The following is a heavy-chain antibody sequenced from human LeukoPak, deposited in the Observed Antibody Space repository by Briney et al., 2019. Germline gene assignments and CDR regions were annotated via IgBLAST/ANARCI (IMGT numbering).Heavy chain of an antibody. CDR2: IYYSGNT. Sequence: SETLSLTCTVSGGSISSYYWSWIRQPPGKGLEWIGYIYYSGNTNYNPSLKSRVTISVDTSKNQFSLKLSSVTAADTAVYYCARVYSSSWYSVGFDYWGQGTLVTVSS. V-gene: IGHV4-59*01. CDR1: GGSISSYY. CDR3: ARVYSSSWYSVGFDY. D-gene: IGHD6-13*01. J-gene: IGHJ4*02.